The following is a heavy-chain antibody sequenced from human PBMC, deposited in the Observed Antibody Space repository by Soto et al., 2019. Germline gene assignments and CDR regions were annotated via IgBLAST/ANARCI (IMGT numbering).Heavy chain of an antibody. V-gene: IGHV3-9*01. CDR3: VKDKGSSRFVFFEY. CDR1: GFTFEDYA. Sequence: EVQLVESGGGLVQPGRSLRLSCAASGFTFEDYAMHWVRQVPGTGLEWVSSISWNSRSVGYAESVKGRFTVSRDNGKNSLYLQTDSLRAEDTAYYYCVKDKGSSRFVFFEYWGQGILVTVSS. CDR2: ISWNSRSV. D-gene: IGHD6-19*01. J-gene: IGHJ4*02.